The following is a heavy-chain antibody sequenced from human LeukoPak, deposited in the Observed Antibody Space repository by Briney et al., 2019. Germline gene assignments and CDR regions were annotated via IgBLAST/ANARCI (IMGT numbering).Heavy chain of an antibody. Sequence: SVKVSCKVSGGTFSNYAISWVRQAPGQGLEWMAGGIPVFGTTDYAQNFQGRVTITADESTSTAYLELSSLRSEDTAVYYCATDRGILGYCSGGSCYSLDYWGQGTLVTVSS. CDR3: ATDRGILGYCSGGSCYSLDY. V-gene: IGHV1-69*01. CDR2: GIPVFGTT. J-gene: IGHJ4*02. CDR1: GGTFSNYA. D-gene: IGHD2-15*01.